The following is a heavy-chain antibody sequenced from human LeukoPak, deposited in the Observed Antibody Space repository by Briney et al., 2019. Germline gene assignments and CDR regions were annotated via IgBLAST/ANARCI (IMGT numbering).Heavy chain of an antibody. D-gene: IGHD2-2*01. Sequence: EASVKVSCKASGGTFSSYAISWVRQAPGQGLEWMGGIIPIFGTANYAQKFQGRVTITTDESTSTAYMELSSLRSEDTAVYYCAREADCSSTSCSGYSWDYWGQGTLVTVSS. V-gene: IGHV1-69*05. CDR1: GGTFSSYA. J-gene: IGHJ4*02. CDR2: IIPIFGTA. CDR3: AREADCSSTSCSGYSWDY.